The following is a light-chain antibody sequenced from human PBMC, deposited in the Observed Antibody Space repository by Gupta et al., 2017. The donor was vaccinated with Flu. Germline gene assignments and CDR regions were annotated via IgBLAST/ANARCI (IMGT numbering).Light chain of an antibody. V-gene: IGKV1-39*01. CDR3: QQSYSTLSIT. CDR2: AAS. CDR1: QSISSY. J-gene: IGKJ5*01. Sequence: DRVTITCRASQSISSYLNWYQQKPGKAPKLLIYAASSLQSGVPSRFSGSGSGTDFTLTISSLQPEDFATYYCQQSYSTLSITFGQGTRLEIK.